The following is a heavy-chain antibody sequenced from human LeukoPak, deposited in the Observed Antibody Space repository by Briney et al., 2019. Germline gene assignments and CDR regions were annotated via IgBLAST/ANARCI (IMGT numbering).Heavy chain of an antibody. CDR3: ASPRPSGSFDWFPEYFNYYMDV. D-gene: IGHD3-9*01. J-gene: IGHJ6*03. CDR1: TFTFKRYE. V-gene: IGHV3-48*03. CDR2: ISSSSNTI. Sequence: PGESLTLSCTSSTFTFKRYEMNWVRQAPGRGLEWISYISSSSNTIYYADSVKGRFTVSRDNAENSLYLKMNSLRAEDTAIYYCASPRPSGSFDWFPEYFNYYMDVWGKGTTVSVSS.